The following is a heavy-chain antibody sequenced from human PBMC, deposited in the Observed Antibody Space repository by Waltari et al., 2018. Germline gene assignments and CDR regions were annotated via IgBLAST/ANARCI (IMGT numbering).Heavy chain of an antibody. Sequence: EVQMVESGGGLVQPGRSLRLSCAASGFTFDDYAMHWVRQAPGKGLEWVSGISWNSGSIGYADSVKGRFTISRDNAKNSLYLQMNSLRDEDMALYYCAKGRNTMIDKDDAFDIWGQGTMVTVSS. CDR1: GFTFDDYA. V-gene: IGHV3-9*03. CDR3: AKGRNTMIDKDDAFDI. CDR2: ISWNSGSI. D-gene: IGHD3-22*01. J-gene: IGHJ3*02.